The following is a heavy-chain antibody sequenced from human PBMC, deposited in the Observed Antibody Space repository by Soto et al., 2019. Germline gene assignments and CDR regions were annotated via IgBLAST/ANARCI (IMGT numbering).Heavy chain of an antibody. J-gene: IGHJ4*02. D-gene: IGHD2-8*01. Sequence: PGGSLGLSCAASGFPLNSYTMNWVRQGPGKGLEWVALITGGISAIYYADSVRGRFTISRDNANNTLYLQMNSLRAEDTAVYYSARAGGRCQRCFDWWGLGTLVTVSS. V-gene: IGHV3-48*01. CDR1: GFPLNSYT. CDR2: ITGGISAI. CDR3: ARAGGRCQRCFDW.